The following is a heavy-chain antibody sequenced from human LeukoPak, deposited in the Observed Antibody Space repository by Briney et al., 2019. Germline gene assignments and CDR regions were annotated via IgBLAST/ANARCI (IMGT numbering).Heavy chain of an antibody. V-gene: IGHV3-21*04. D-gene: IGHD2-15*01. J-gene: IGHJ4*02. Sequence: GGSLRLSCAASGFTFDDYAMHWVRQAPGNGLEWVSSISGGSSSYIYYADSVKGRFTISRHNAKNSLYLQMNSLRAEDAAVYYCAKAPVTSCRGAFCYPFDSWGQGTVVTVSS. CDR1: GFTFDDYA. CDR3: AKAPVTSCRGAFCYPFDS. CDR2: ISGGSSSYI.